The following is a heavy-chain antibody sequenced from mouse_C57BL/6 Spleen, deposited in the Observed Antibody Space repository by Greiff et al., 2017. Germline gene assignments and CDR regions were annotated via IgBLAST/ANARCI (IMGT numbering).Heavy chain of an antibody. CDR1: GYTFTDYY. D-gene: IGHD5-1*01. CDR3: ARYLLKGYFDV. CDR2: INPNNGGT. V-gene: IGHV1-26*01. J-gene: IGHJ1*03. Sequence: EVKLMESGPELVKPGASVKISCKASGYTFTDYYMNWVKQSHGKSLEWIGDINPNNGGTSYNQKFKGKATLTVDKSSSTAYMELRSLTSEDSAVYYCARYLLKGYFDVWGTGTTVTVSS.